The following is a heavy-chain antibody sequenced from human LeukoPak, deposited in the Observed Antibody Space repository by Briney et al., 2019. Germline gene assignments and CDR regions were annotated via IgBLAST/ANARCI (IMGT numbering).Heavy chain of an antibody. CDR2: IYYSGST. CDR1: GGSISSGGYY. CDR3: ARDSGFYCSGGSCYGMDV. Sequence: SQTLSLTCTVSGGSISSGGYYWSWIRQHPGKRLEWIGYIYYSGSTYYNPSLKSRVTISVDTSKNQFSPKLSSVTAADTAVYYCARDSGFYCSGGSCYGMDVWGQGTTVTVSS. D-gene: IGHD2-15*01. J-gene: IGHJ6*02. V-gene: IGHV4-31*03.